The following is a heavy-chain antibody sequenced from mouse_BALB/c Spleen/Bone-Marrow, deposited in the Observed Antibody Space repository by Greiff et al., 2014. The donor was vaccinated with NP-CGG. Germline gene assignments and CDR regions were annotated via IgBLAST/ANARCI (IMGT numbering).Heavy chain of an antibody. CDR1: GYSFTSYD. V-gene: IGHV1S56*01. CDR3: ARSGASGMIRGFAY. CDR2: IYPGDGST. D-gene: IGHD2-4*01. J-gene: IGHJ3*01. Sequence: VQVVESGPELAKPWALVKISCKASGYSFTSYDINWVMQRPGQGLEWIGWIYPGDGSTKYNEKFKGKATLTADTSSSTAYMQLSSLTSENTAVYFCARSGASGMIRGFAYWGQGTLVTVSA.